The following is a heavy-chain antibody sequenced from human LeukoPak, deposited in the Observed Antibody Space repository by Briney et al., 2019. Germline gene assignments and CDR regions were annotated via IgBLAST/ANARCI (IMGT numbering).Heavy chain of an antibody. J-gene: IGHJ4*02. D-gene: IGHD2-15*01. V-gene: IGHV3-53*01. CDR1: GFTVSSNY. Sequence: PGGSLRLSCAASGFTVSSNYMSWVRQAPGKGLKWVSVIYSDDSPYYADSVKGRFTISRHTSKNTLYLQMNSLRAEDTAVYYCANKGVVAANAWWGQGTLVTVSS. CDR3: ANKGVVAANAW. CDR2: IYSDDSP.